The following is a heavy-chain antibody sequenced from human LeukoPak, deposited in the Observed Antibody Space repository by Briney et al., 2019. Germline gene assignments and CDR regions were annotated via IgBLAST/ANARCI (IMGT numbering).Heavy chain of an antibody. D-gene: IGHD6-13*01. V-gene: IGHV3-7*01. CDR1: GFTFSSYW. CDR2: IKQDGSEK. J-gene: IGHJ4*02. CDR3: ARRVAAAGTPFDY. Sequence: SGGSLRPSCAASGFTFSSYWMSWVRQAPGKGLEWVANIKQDGSEKYYVDSVKGRFTISRDNAKNSLYLQMNSLRAEDTAVYYCARRVAAAGTPFDYWGQGTLVTVSS.